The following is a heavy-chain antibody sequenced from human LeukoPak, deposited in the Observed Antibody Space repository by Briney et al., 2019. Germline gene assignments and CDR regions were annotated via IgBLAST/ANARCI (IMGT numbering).Heavy chain of an antibody. CDR3: AKEAIFYNTYGYYYYMDV. V-gene: IGHV3-7*03. J-gene: IGHJ6*03. Sequence: PGGSLRLSCAASGFNFNTYWMSWVRQAPGKGLEWVANIKQDGSEKFYVDSVKGRFTISRDNAKNSLYLQMNSLRAEDTALYYCAKEAIFYNTYGYYYYMDVWGKGTTVTISS. D-gene: IGHD3-9*01. CDR1: GFNFNTYW. CDR2: IKQDGSEK.